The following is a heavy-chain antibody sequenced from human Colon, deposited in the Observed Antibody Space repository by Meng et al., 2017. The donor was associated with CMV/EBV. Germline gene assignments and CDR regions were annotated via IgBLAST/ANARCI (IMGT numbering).Heavy chain of an antibody. CDR2: IYPGDSDT. Sequence: KVSCKASEYSFSNYWIGWVRQMPGKGLEWMGIIYPGDSDTRYSPSFQGQVTFSADRSISTAYLQWSTVKASDTAMYYCARQLPAVDDAFDIWGQGTMVTVSS. CDR1: EYSFSNYW. D-gene: IGHD2-2*01. CDR3: ARQLPAVDDAFDI. V-gene: IGHV5-51*01. J-gene: IGHJ3*02.